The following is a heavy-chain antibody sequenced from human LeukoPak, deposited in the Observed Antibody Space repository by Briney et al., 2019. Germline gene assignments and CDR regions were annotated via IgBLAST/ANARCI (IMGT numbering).Heavy chain of an antibody. Sequence: GGSLRLSCAASAFTSDDYGMSWVRHAPGQGMEWVSGINWKGGSTAYADSVKGRFTISRDNAKNSLYLEMNSLRAEDTALYHCARRPYSSSSHFFDYWGQGTLVTVSS. CDR3: ARRPYSSSSHFFDY. CDR2: INWKGGST. CDR1: AFTSDDYG. J-gene: IGHJ4*02. V-gene: IGHV3-20*01. D-gene: IGHD6-6*01.